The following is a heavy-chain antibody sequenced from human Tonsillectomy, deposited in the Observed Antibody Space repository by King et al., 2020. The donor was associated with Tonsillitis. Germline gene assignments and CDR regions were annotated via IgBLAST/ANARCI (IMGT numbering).Heavy chain of an antibody. Sequence: VQLVESGGGVVQPGRSLRLSCAASGFTFSNYAMYWVRQAPGKGLEWVAVISYDVTNKYYADSVKGRFTISRDYSKNTLYLQMHSLRAEDTAVYYCARGVAVAGYYYYGMDVWGQGTTVTVSS. CDR3: ARGVAVAGYYYYGMDV. CDR1: GFTFSNYA. J-gene: IGHJ6*02. CDR2: ISYDVTNK. D-gene: IGHD6-19*01. V-gene: IGHV3-30*04.